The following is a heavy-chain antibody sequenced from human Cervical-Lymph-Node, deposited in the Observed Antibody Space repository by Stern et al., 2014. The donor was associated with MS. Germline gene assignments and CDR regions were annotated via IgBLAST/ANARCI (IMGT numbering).Heavy chain of an antibody. Sequence: EDKLVESGGGLVQPGGSLRLSCVASGFTFRSSWMHWVRQGPGQGMVWVARSNRAGTSITHAVSVKGRFTISRDNAKTTLYLQMNSLRVEDTAVYYCTKDSYGPEDYWGQGTSVTVSS. D-gene: IGHD3-10*01. J-gene: IGHJ4*02. CDR2: SNRAGTSI. CDR3: TKDSYGPEDY. V-gene: IGHV3-74*03. CDR1: GFTFRSSW.